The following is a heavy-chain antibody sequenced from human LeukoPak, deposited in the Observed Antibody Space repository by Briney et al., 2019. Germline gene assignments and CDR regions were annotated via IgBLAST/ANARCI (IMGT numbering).Heavy chain of an antibody. CDR3: ARVFGNTVVRSPLYY. V-gene: IGHV3-21*01. CDR2: ISSSSSYI. J-gene: IGHJ4*02. CDR1: GFTFSSYS. Sequence: GGSLRLSCAASGFTFSSYSMNWVRQAPGKGLDWVSSISSSSSYIYYADSVKGRFTISRDNAKNSLYLQMNSLRAEDTAVYYCARVFGNTVVRSPLYYWGQGTLVTVSS. D-gene: IGHD4-23*01.